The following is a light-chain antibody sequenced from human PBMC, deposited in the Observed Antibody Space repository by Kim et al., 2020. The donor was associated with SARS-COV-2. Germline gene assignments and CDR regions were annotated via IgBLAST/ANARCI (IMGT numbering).Light chain of an antibody. CDR2: EDN. CDR1: SGSIASKY. Sequence: KRVTISCSRSSGSIASKYVQWYQRRRGSAPTTGIFEDNQRPSGVPDRFSGSIDSSSNSASLTISGLKTEDEADYYCQSYDSSNHVVFGGGTQLTVL. V-gene: IGLV6-57*03. CDR3: QSYDSSNHVV. J-gene: IGLJ2*01.